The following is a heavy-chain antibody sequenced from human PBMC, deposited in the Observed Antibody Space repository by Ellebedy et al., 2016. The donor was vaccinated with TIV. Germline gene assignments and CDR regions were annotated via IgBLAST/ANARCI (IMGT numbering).Heavy chain of an antibody. CDR1: GYRFTTYW. CDR2: IYPGDSDT. Sequence: GESLKISCKGSGYRFTTYWIGWVRQMPGKGLEWMGVIYPGDSDTRYSPSFQGQVTISADKSISTAYLQWSSLKASDTAIYYCASLSYRSESYSDCGMDVWGQGTTVNVSS. D-gene: IGHD2-15*01. V-gene: IGHV5-51*01. J-gene: IGHJ6*02. CDR3: ASLSYRSESYSDCGMDV.